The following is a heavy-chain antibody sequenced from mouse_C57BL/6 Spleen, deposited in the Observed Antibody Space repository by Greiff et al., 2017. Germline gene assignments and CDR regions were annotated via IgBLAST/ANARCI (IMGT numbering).Heavy chain of an antibody. CDR3: AMGYVWFAD. CDR2: IDPEDGET. D-gene: IGHD2-2*01. Sequence: VQLQQSGAELVKPGASVKLSCTASGFTIKDYYMHWVKQRTEQGLEWIGRIDPEDGETKYDPKFQGKATITADTSSNTAYLQLSSLTSEDTAVYYCAMGYVWFADWGQGTLVTVSA. CDR1: GFTIKDYY. V-gene: IGHV14-2*01. J-gene: IGHJ3*01.